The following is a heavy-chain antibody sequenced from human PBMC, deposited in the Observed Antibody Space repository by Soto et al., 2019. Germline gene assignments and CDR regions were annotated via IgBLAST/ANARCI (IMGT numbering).Heavy chain of an antibody. CDR2: IIPIFGTA. Sequence: ASVKVSCKASGGTFSSYAISWVRQAPGQGLEWMGGIIPIFGTANYAQKFQGRVTITADESTSTAYMELSSLRSEDTAVYYCARGQVEMATLYFDYWGQGTLVTVSS. V-gene: IGHV1-69*13. CDR1: GGTFSSYA. D-gene: IGHD5-12*01. J-gene: IGHJ4*02. CDR3: ARGQVEMATLYFDY.